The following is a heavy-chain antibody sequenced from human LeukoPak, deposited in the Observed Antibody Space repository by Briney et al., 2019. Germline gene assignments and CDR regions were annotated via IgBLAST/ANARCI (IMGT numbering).Heavy chain of an antibody. CDR3: ATTVYGSGSFDYYYYMDV. V-gene: IGHV1-24*01. CDR2: FDPEDGET. D-gene: IGHD3-10*01. Sequence: GASVKVSCKVSGYTLTELSMHWVRQAPGKGLEWMGGFDPEDGETIYAQKFQGRVTMTEDTSTDTAYMELSSLRSEDTAVYYCATTVYGSGSFDYYYYMDVWGKGTTVTVSS. J-gene: IGHJ6*03. CDR1: GYTLTELS.